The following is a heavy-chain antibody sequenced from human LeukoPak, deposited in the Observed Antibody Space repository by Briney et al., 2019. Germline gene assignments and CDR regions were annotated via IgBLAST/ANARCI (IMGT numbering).Heavy chain of an antibody. CDR2: IKSKTDGGTT. V-gene: IGHV3-15*01. CDR3: TTDPKLELSVL. D-gene: IGHD1-7*01. CDR1: GFTFSNAW. J-gene: IGHJ4*02. Sequence: GGSLRLSCAASGFTFSNAWMSWVRQAPGKGLEWVGRIKSKTDGGTTDYAAPVKGRFTISRDDSKNTLYLRMNSLKTEDTAVYYCTTDPKLELSVLWGQGTLVTVSS.